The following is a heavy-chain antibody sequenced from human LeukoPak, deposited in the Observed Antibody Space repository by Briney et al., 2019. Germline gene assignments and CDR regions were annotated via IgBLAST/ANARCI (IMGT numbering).Heavy chain of an antibody. V-gene: IGHV4-39*07. D-gene: IGHD2-15*01. CDR2: INHSGST. CDR3: ARSQRRSGPFDY. Sequence: SETLSLTCTVSGGSISSSSYYWSWIRQPPGKGLEWIGEINHSGSTNYNPSLKSRVTISVDTSKNQFSLKLSSVTAADTAVYYCARSQRRSGPFDYWGQGTLVTVSS. J-gene: IGHJ4*02. CDR1: GGSISSSSYY.